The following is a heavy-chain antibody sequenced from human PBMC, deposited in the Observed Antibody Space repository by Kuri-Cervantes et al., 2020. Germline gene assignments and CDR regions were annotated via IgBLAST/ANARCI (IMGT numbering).Heavy chain of an antibody. CDR2: IGTAGDT. Sequence: CAASGFTYSSYNMHWVRQATGKGLEWVSAIGTAGDTYYPGSVKGRFTISRENAKNSLYLQMNSLRAGDTAVYYCARDCSSAAEGCAYGMDVWGQGTTVTVSS. CDR3: ARDCSSAAEGCAYGMDV. CDR1: GFTYSSYN. D-gene: IGHD2-15*01. J-gene: IGHJ6*02. V-gene: IGHV3-13*01.